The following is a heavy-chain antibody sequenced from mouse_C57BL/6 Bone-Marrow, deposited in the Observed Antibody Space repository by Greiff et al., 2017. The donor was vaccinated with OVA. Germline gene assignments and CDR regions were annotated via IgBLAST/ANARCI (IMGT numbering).Heavy chain of an antibody. Sequence: QVQLQQSGAELARPGASVKMSCKASGYTFTSYTMHWVKQRPGQGLEWIGYINPSSGYTKYKQKFKDKATLTADKSSSTAYMQLSSLTSEDSAVYYCARGVRVYFDYWGQGTTLTVSS. CDR1: GYTFTSYT. V-gene: IGHV1-4*01. CDR2: INPSSGYT. CDR3: ARGVRVYFDY. D-gene: IGHD2-2*01. J-gene: IGHJ2*01.